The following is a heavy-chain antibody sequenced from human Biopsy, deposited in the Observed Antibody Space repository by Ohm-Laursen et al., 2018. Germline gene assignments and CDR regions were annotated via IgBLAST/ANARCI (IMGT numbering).Heavy chain of an antibody. CDR1: DDSIRNFY. D-gene: IGHD3-3*01. Sequence: SETLSLTCTVSDDSIRNFYWTWIRQPPGQGLEWIGHASYSGYTNYNPSLKSRVTISFDTPKNHFSLNMRFVTAADTAVYSCARLGNFWNAEDGLDLWGLGTMVTVSS. CDR3: ARLGNFWNAEDGLDL. V-gene: IGHV4-59*08. CDR2: ASYSGYT. J-gene: IGHJ3*01.